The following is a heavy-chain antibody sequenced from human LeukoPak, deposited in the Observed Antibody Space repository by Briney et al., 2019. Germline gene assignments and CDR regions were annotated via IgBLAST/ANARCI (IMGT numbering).Heavy chain of an antibody. CDR2: MNPNSGNT. CDR3: AREGRVAAAGKYYYYYGMDV. D-gene: IGHD6-13*01. V-gene: IGHV1-8*01. Sequence: ASVKVSCKASGYTFTSYDINWVRQATGQGLEWMGWMNPNSGNTGYAQKIQGRVTMTRNTSISTAYMELSSLRSEDTAVYYCAREGRVAAAGKYYYYYGMDVWGQGTTVTVSS. CDR1: GYTFTSYD. J-gene: IGHJ6*02.